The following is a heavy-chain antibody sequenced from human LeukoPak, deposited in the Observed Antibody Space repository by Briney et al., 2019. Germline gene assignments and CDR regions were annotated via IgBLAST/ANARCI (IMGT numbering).Heavy chain of an antibody. CDR2: ISSSSSTI. V-gene: IGHV3-48*01. Sequence: GGSLRLSCAASGFTFSSYSMNWVRQAPGKGLGWVSYISSSSSTIYYADSVKGRFTISRDNAKNSLYLQMNSLRAEDTAVYYCARDRGWFGEVLDAFDIWGQGTMVTVSS. D-gene: IGHD3-10*01. J-gene: IGHJ3*02. CDR3: ARDRGWFGEVLDAFDI. CDR1: GFTFSSYS.